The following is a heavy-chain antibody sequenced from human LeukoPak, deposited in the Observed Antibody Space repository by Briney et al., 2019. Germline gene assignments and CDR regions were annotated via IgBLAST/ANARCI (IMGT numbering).Heavy chain of an antibody. CDR1: GGSISTSSYF. CDR3: ARHGGLKYGGYEKRFDY. V-gene: IGHV4-39*01. CDR2: IYYSGRT. Sequence: PSETLSLTCTVSGGSISTSSYFWGWIRQPPGKGLEWIGSIYYSGRTYYNPSLESRVTISVDTSKNQFSLELNSVTAADTAVYYCARHGGLKYGGYEKRFDYWGQGTLVTVSS. J-gene: IGHJ4*02. D-gene: IGHD5-12*01.